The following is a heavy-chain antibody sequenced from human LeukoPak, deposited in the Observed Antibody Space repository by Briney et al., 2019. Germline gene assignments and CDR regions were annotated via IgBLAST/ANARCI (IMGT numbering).Heavy chain of an antibody. CDR1: GFTFSSSG. V-gene: IGHV3-23*01. Sequence: GGSLRLSCAASGFTFSSSGMGWVRQAPGKGLECVSPITGSGGSTSYTDSVKGRFTISRDNSKNTLYLQMNSLRAEDTAVYYCARGRNTGRQFYFDHWGQGTLVTVAS. D-gene: IGHD5-18*01. CDR3: ARGRNTGRQFYFDH. CDR2: ITGSGGST. J-gene: IGHJ4*02.